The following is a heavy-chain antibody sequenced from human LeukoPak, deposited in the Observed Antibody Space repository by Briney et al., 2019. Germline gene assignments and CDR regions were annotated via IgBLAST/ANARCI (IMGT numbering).Heavy chain of an antibody. V-gene: IGHV4-59*01. Sequence: PSETLSLTCTVSGGSISSYYWSWIRQPPGKGLEWIGYIYYSGSTNYNPSLKSRVTISVDTSKNQFSLKLSSVTAADTAVYYCARGIYPGPLFDYWGQGTLVTVSS. D-gene: IGHD2-2*02. J-gene: IGHJ4*02. CDR1: GGSISSYY. CDR3: ARGIYPGPLFDY. CDR2: IYYSGST.